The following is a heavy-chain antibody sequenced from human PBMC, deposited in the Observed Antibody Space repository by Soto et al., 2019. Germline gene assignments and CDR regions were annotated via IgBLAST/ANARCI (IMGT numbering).Heavy chain of an antibody. J-gene: IGHJ6*02. CDR3: AREAVDSSGWAAYYYGMDV. V-gene: IGHV1-69*13. CDR1: GGTFSSYA. CDR2: IIPIFGTA. D-gene: IGHD6-19*01. Sequence: SVKVSCKASGGTFSSYAISWLRQAPGQGLEWMGGIIPIFGTANYAQKFQGRVTITADESTSTAYMELSSLRSEDTAVYYCAREAVDSSGWAAYYYGMDVWGQGTTVTVS.